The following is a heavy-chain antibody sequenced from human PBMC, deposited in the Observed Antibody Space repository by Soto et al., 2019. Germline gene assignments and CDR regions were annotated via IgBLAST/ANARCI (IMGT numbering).Heavy chain of an antibody. V-gene: IGHV1-69*12. CDR2: IIPVFGTP. D-gene: IGHD1-20*01. J-gene: IGHJ4*02. CDR3: AHKYNSASAPYFDH. CDR1: GGPFLSYA. Sequence: QVQLVQSGAEVRKPGSSVKVSCTASGGPFLSYAITWVRQAPGQGLEWMGGIIPVFGTPNYAQKFQGRVTIPAYASTRTAYMELSSLRSEDTAVYYCAHKYNSASAPYFDHWGQGTLVTGSS.